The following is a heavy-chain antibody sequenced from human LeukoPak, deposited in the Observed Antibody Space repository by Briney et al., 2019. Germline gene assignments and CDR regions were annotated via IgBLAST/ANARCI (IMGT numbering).Heavy chain of an antibody. CDR1: GFTFSSYS. J-gene: IGHJ6*02. V-gene: IGHV3-21*01. D-gene: IGHD2-2*02. Sequence: GGSLRLSCAASGFTFSSYSMNWVRQAPGKGLEWVSYINSSSSHIYYADSVKGRFTISRDNAKNSLYLQMNSLRAEDTAVYYCARDHVRVVPAAILDYYYGMDVWGQGTTVTVSS. CDR3: ARDHVRVVPAAILDYYYGMDV. CDR2: INSSSSHI.